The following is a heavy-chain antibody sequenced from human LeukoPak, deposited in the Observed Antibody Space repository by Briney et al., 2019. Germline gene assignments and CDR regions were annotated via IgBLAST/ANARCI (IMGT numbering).Heavy chain of an antibody. CDR3: ARVKHDWLQPDYLEY. CDR1: GGSISSSSYY. D-gene: IGHD3-9*01. CDR2: IYNSGST. J-gene: IGHJ4*02. Sequence: SETLSLTCSVSGGSISSSSYYWGWIRQPPGKGLEWIGSIYNSGSTYYNPSLKSRVTISVDTSKNQFSLKVSSVTAADTAVYYCARVKHDWLQPDYLEYWGQGILVSVSS. V-gene: IGHV4-39*07.